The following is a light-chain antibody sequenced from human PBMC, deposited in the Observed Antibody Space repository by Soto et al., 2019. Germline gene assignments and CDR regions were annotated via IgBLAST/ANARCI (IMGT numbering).Light chain of an antibody. V-gene: IGKV3-11*01. Sequence: EIVLRHSPAALSLSPXXXXXXCXXXMQSVSSYLAWYQQKPGQAPRLLIYDASNRATGIPARFSGSGSGTDFTLTISSLEPEDFAVYYCQQRSNWPPPLTFGGGTKVDI. CDR3: QQRSNWPPPLT. CDR1: QSVSSY. J-gene: IGKJ4*01. CDR2: DAS.